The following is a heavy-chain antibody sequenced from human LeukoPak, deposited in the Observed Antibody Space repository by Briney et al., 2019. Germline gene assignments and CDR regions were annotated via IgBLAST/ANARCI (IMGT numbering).Heavy chain of an antibody. CDR3: ARGRTTLVRTIGGMDV. V-gene: IGHV1-8*01. CDR1: GYTFTNYD. CDR2: MNPHSDNT. Sequence: GASVKVSCKASGYTFTNYDIHWVRQATGQGLEWMGWMNPHSDNTAYAQKFQGRVTMTRNTSISTAYMELTSLRPEDTAVYYCARGRTTLVRTIGGMDVWGQGTTVTVSS. J-gene: IGHJ6*02. D-gene: IGHD3-10*01.